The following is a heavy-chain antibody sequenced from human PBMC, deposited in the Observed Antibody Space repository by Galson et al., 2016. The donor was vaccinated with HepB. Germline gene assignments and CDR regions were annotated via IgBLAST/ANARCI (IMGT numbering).Heavy chain of an antibody. D-gene: IGHD6-25*01. CDR1: GYTFTTYV. CDR2: INAGNGNT. J-gene: IGHJ6*02. V-gene: IGHV1-3*01. Sequence: SVKVSCKASGYTFTTYVLHWVRQAPGQRLEWMGWINAGNGNTKYSQKFQGRVTITRDTPASTAYMELSSLGSADTAVYYCARGDRSSSVWYYGLDVWGQGTTVTVSS. CDR3: ARGDRSSSVWYYGLDV.